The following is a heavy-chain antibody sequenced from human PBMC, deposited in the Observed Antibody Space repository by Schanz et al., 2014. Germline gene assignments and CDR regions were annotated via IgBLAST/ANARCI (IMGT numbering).Heavy chain of an antibody. CDR2: MWNDGIKT. CDR1: GFTFSDYY. V-gene: IGHV3-11*06. CDR3: AKDLISGWSGFDY. Sequence: QVQLVESGGGLVKPGGSLRLSCAASGFTFSDYYMSWIRQAPGKGLEWVAVMWNDGIKTHYADSVKGRFTISRDNSKNTLYLLMNSLRAEDTAVYYCAKDLISGWSGFDYWGQGTLVTVSS. D-gene: IGHD6-19*01. J-gene: IGHJ4*02.